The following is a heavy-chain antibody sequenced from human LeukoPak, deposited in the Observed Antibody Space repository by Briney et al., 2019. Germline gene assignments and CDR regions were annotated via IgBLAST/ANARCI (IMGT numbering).Heavy chain of an antibody. CDR3: ALECGGDCSESAFDI. CDR1: GFTFSSYW. J-gene: IGHJ3*02. CDR2: IKQDGSEK. V-gene: IGHV3-7*01. Sequence: EGSLRLSCAASGFTFSSYWMSWVRQAPGKGLEWVANIKQDGSEKYYVDSVKGRFTISRDNAKNSLYLQMNSLRAEDTAVYYCALECGGDCSESAFDIWGQGTMVTVSS. D-gene: IGHD2-21*02.